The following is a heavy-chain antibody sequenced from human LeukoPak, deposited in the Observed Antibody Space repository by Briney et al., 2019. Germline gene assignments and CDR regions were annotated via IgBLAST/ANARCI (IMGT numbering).Heavy chain of an antibody. Sequence: GGSLRLSCAASGFTFDDYGMSWVRQAPGRGLEWVSGINWNGGSTGYADSVKGRFTISRDNAKNSLYLQMNSLRAEDTALYHCAREGCSSTSCYMGFDYWGQGTLVTVSS. CDR1: GFTFDDYG. D-gene: IGHD2-2*02. CDR2: INWNGGST. J-gene: IGHJ4*02. CDR3: AREGCSSTSCYMGFDY. V-gene: IGHV3-20*01.